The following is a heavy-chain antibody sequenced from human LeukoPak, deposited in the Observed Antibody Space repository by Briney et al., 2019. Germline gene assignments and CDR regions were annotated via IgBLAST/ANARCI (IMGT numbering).Heavy chain of an antibody. CDR3: TKEGAVTGSMWFDH. Sequence: GGPLRLSCAASGFTFSSYGIHWVRQAPGKGLEWVAVISSDGRITYYADSVKGRFTISRDNSKSTMYVQMNSLRTEDTAVYYCTKEGAVTGSMWFDHWGQGTLVTVSS. J-gene: IGHJ5*02. D-gene: IGHD6-19*01. V-gene: IGHV3-30*18. CDR2: ISSDGRIT. CDR1: GFTFSSYG.